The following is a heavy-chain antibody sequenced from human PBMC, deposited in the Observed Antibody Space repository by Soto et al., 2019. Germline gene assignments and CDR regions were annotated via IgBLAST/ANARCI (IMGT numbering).Heavy chain of an antibody. CDR3: ARGQVVAAQH. D-gene: IGHD2-15*01. Sequence: QLQLQESGSGLLEPSQTLSLTCVVSGGSISSSDYSWSGIRQPPGKGLEWIGYIYHSGSTYYNPSLKSRVTISVDRSKNQFSLKLSSVTAADTAVYYCARGQVVAAQHWGQGTLVTVSS. CDR2: IYHSGST. J-gene: IGHJ4*02. V-gene: IGHV4-30-2*01. CDR1: GGSISSSDYS.